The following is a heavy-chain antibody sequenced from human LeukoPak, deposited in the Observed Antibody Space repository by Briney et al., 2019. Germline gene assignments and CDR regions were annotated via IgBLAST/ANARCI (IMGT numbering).Heavy chain of an antibody. J-gene: IGHJ4*02. CDR3: ARVMITFGGVNFGVIPWYYFDY. V-gene: IGHV4-59*01. CDR1: GGSISSYY. Sequence: SETLSLTCTVSGGSISSYYWSWIRQPPGKGLEWIGYIYYGGSTNYNPSLKSRVTISVDTSKNQFSLKLSSVTAADTAVYYCARVMITFGGVNFGVIPWYYFDYWGQGTLVTVSS. CDR2: IYYGGST. D-gene: IGHD3-16*01.